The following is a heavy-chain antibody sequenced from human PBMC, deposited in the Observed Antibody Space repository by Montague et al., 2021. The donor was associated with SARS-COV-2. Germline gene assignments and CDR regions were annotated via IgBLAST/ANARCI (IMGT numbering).Heavy chain of an antibody. CDR2: IYSSGST. CDR1: GGSISSYY. J-gene: IGHJ6*02. CDR3: AGDRPRTYFHGSGTYTWGGDGIDV. D-gene: IGHD3-10*01. V-gene: IGHV4-4*07. Sequence: SETLSLTCTVSGGSISSYYWSWIRQPAGKGLEWIGRIYSSGSTNYNPSLKSRVTMSVDTSKNQFSLKLSSVTAAATALYYCAGDRPRTYFHGSGTYTWGGDGIDVWGQGTTVTVSS.